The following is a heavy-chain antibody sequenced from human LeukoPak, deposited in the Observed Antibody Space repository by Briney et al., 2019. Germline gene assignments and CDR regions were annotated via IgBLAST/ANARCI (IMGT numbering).Heavy chain of an antibody. CDR3: ARLWDYYGSGSVDY. J-gene: IGHJ4*02. Sequence: SETLSLTCTVSGGSISTYYWSWIRQPPGKGLEWIGFIHYNDNTKYNPFLESRVTISVDTSKNQFSLRLSSVTAADTAVYYCARLWDYYGSGSVDYWGQGTLVTVSS. D-gene: IGHD3-10*01. CDR1: GGSISTYY. V-gene: IGHV4-59*08. CDR2: IHYNDNT.